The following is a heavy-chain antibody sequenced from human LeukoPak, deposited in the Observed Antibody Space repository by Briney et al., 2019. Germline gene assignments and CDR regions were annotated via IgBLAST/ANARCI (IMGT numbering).Heavy chain of an antibody. V-gene: IGHV3-74*03. J-gene: IGHJ4*02. Sequence: GGSLRLSCAASGFTFSNSAMSWVRHAPGKGLVWVSRINSDGSSITYADSVKGRFTISRDNAKNTLYLQMNSLRVEDTAVYYCAREGRVSGYDFDCWGQGTLVTVSS. D-gene: IGHD5-12*01. CDR3: AREGRVSGYDFDC. CDR2: INSDGSSI. CDR1: GFTFSNSA.